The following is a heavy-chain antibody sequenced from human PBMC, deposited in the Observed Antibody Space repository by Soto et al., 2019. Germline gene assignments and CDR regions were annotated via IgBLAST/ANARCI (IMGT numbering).Heavy chain of an antibody. D-gene: IGHD2-21*01. Sequence: ASVKVSCKASGYTFTSYGISWVRQAPGQGLEWMGWISAYNGNTNYVQKLQGRVAMTTDTSTSTAYMELRSLRSDDTAVYYCARGYWPNTYMDVWGKGTTVTVSS. CDR1: GYTFTSYG. J-gene: IGHJ6*03. CDR2: ISAYNGNT. CDR3: ARGYWPNTYMDV. V-gene: IGHV1-18*01.